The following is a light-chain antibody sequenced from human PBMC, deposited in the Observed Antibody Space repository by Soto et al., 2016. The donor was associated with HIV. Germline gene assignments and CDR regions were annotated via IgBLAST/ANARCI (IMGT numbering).Light chain of an antibody. CDR1: QSISSW. Sequence: DIQMTQSPSTLSASVGDRVTITCRASQSISSWVAWYQQKPGKAPNLLIYKASSLESGVPSRFSGSGSGTEFTLTISSLQPDDFATYYCQQYNSLITFGQGTRLEI. J-gene: IGKJ5*01. CDR2: KAS. V-gene: IGKV1-5*03. CDR3: QQYNSLIT.